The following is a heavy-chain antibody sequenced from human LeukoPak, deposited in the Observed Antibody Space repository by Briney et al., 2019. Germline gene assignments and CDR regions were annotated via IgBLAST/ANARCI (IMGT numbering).Heavy chain of an antibody. CDR3: ARGRRYSSSWYWYYYGMDV. CDR1: GFTFSDYY. Sequence: GGSLRLSCAAPGFTFSDYYMSWIRQAPGKGLEWVSYISSSGSTIYYADSVKGRFTISRDNAKNSLYLQMNSLRAEDTAVYYCARGRRYSSSWYWYYYGMDVWGQGTTVTVSS. D-gene: IGHD6-13*01. J-gene: IGHJ6*02. CDR2: ISSSGSTI. V-gene: IGHV3-11*01.